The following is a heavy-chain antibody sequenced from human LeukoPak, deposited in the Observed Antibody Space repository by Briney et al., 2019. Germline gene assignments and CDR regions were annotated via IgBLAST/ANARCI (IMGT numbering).Heavy chain of an antibody. V-gene: IGHV4-59*08. CDR2: IYSSGSA. CDR3: ARNGYTSDNYYFDY. Sequence: SETLSLTCTVSGGSISSYYWIWIRQPPGKGLEWIGYIYSSGSANYNPSLKSRVTMSVDTSKKQFSLNLSSVTAADTAMYYCARNGYTSDNYYFDYWGQGNLVTVSS. J-gene: IGHJ4*02. D-gene: IGHD2-2*02. CDR1: GGSISSYY.